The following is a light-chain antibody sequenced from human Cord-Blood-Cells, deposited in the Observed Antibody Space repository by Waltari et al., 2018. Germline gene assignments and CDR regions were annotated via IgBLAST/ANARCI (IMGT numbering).Light chain of an antibody. Sequence: QSVLTQPPSASGAPGQRVTISCTGSSANIGAGYDVPWYQQLPGTAPKLLIYGNSNRPSGVPDRFSGSKSGTSASLAITGLQAEDEADYYCQSYDSSLSWVFGGGTKLTVL. CDR3: QSYDSSLSWV. J-gene: IGLJ3*02. CDR2: GNS. V-gene: IGLV1-40*01. CDR1: SANIGAGYD.